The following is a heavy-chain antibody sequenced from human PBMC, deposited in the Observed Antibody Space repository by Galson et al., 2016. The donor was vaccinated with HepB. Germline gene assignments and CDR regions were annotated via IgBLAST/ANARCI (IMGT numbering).Heavy chain of an antibody. Sequence: SVKVSCKASGGTFSSFVTTWVRQAPGQGLEWMGTIVPIFDKTNYAQKFQGRVTINADESTRTAYMELSSLRSDDTAVYSCARPKGTERSSWPEDALEIWGQGTMVTVSS. D-gene: IGHD6-13*01. CDR2: IVPIFDKT. V-gene: IGHV1-69*13. CDR3: ARPKGTERSSWPEDALEI. CDR1: GGTFSSFV. J-gene: IGHJ3*02.